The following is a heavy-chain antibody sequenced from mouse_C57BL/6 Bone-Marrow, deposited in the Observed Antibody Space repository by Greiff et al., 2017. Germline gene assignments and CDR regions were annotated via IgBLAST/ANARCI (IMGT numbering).Heavy chain of an antibody. CDR1: GYTFTSYG. Sequence: EVKLMESGAELVRPGSSVKMSCKTSGYTFTSYGINWVKQRPGQGLEWIGYIYIGNGYTEYNEKFKGKATLTSDTSSSTAYMQLSSLTSEDSAIYFCAREEFITTDYAMNYWGQGTSVTVSS. J-gene: IGHJ4*01. V-gene: IGHV1-58*01. CDR2: IYIGNGYT. CDR3: AREEFITTDYAMNY. D-gene: IGHD1-1*01.